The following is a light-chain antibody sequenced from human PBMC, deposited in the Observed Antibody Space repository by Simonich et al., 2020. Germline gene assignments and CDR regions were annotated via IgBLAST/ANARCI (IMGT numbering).Light chain of an antibody. CDR2: KDR. CDR1: ACPKQY. V-gene: IGLV3-25*03. CDR3: QSADSSGTYVV. J-gene: IGLJ2*01. Sequence: SYELTHPPSLSVSPRQTARITRAGDACPKQYAYWYQQKPDQAPVLVIYKDRERPSGIPERFSGSSSGTTVTVTISGVQAEDEADYYCQSADSSGTYVVFGGGTKLTVL.